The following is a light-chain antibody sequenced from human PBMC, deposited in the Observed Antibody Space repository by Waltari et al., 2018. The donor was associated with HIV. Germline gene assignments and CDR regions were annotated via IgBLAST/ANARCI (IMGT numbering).Light chain of an antibody. CDR1: NAVRAIKF. CDR3: AVWDDNVNVWV. Sequence: QSVLTQPPSASGPPGQRVTLPCSGSNAVRAIKFVNLYPKLPRAARRLLSQTNDQRPSGVPDRFSGSKSGTSAYLAISGLQSEDEAEYYCAVWDDNVNVWVFGGGTRLAVL. J-gene: IGLJ3*02. CDR2: TND. V-gene: IGLV1-44*01.